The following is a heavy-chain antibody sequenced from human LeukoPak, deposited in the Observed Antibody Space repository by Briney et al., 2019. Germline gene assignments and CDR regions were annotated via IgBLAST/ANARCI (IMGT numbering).Heavy chain of an antibody. J-gene: IGHJ3*02. CDR1: GGSISSYY. D-gene: IGHD3-22*01. CDR3: ARRGDGYYYDSSGYYDAFDI. V-gene: IGHV4-59*01. Sequence: PSETLSLTCTVSGGSISSYYWSWIRQPPGKGLEWIGYIYYSGSTNYKPSLKSRVTISVDTSKNQFSLKLSSVTAADTAVYYCARRGDGYYYDSSGYYDAFDIWGQGTMVTVSS. CDR2: IYYSGST.